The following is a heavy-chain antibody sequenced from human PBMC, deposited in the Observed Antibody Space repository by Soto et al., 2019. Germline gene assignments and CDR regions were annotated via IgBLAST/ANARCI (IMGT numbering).Heavy chain of an antibody. D-gene: IGHD4-17*01. J-gene: IGHJ4*02. CDR2: IKEDGREQ. Sequence: EVQLVESGGGLVQPGGSLRLSCAASGFNFRRYWMSWVRQAPGKGLEWVANIKEDGREQYYVDSVKGRFTIFRDIAKNSLSLQMTSLRAGDTAIYYFARDLTASYGDSLLVDYWCQGTVVIVSS. V-gene: IGHV3-7*01. CDR1: GFNFRRYW. CDR3: ARDLTASYGDSLLVDY.